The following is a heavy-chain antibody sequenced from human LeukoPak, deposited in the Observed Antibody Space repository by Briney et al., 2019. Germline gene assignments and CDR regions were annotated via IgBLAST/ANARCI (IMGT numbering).Heavy chain of an antibody. CDR3: ARGDGDPRQPLSGFDY. Sequence: SSETLSLTCTVSGGSISSSSYYWGWIRQPPGKGLEWIGSIYYSGSTYYNPSLKSRVTISVDTSKNQFSLKLSSVTAADTAVYYCARGDGDPRQPLSGFDYWGQGTLVTVSS. J-gene: IGHJ4*02. CDR1: GGSISSSSYY. D-gene: IGHD4-17*01. CDR2: IYYSGST. V-gene: IGHV4-39*07.